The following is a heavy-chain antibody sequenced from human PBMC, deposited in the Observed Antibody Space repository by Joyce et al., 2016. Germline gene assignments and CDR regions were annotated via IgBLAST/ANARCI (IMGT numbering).Heavy chain of an antibody. CDR1: GGTFQNYA. CDR2: IIPTFGTA. CDR3: AKGASIAPGPYVFDL. V-gene: IGHV1-69*01. J-gene: IGHJ3*01. Sequence: QVQLVQSGAEVKKPGSSVKVSCKASGGTFQNYACSWGRQAPGQGLEWMGGIIPTFGTANYAQKFQGRVTITADEPTNTTDMELSRLTSEDTAVYYCAKGASIAPGPYVFDLWGQGTMATVSS. D-gene: IGHD6-6*01.